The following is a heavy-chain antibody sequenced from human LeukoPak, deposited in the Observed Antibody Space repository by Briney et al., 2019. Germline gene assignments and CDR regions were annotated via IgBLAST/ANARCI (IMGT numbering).Heavy chain of an antibody. Sequence: PGGSLRLSCVASGFTFSSYRMSSVRQAPGKGLVWVANIIQDGSAKNYVDSVKGRFTISRDNAKNSLYLQMNSLRAEDTAVYYCARVTSYYYNTSGDYYFDYWGQGALVTVSS. CDR3: ARVTSYYYNTSGDYYFDY. CDR2: IIQDGSAK. D-gene: IGHD3-22*01. CDR1: GFTFSSYR. J-gene: IGHJ4*02. V-gene: IGHV3-7*04.